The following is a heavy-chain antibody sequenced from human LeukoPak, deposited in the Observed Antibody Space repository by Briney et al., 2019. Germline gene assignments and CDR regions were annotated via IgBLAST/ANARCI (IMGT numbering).Heavy chain of an antibody. J-gene: IGHJ4*02. V-gene: IGHV3-48*01. CDR3: ARDSGVY. D-gene: IGHD1-26*01. CDR1: GFTFSSYN. CDR2: ITSGSNTI. Sequence: GGSLRLSCAGSGFTFSSYNMNWVRQAPGKGLEWISYITSGSNTIYYADSVKGRFTISRDNAKNSLYLQMNSLRGEDTAVYYCARDSGVYWGQGTLVTVSS.